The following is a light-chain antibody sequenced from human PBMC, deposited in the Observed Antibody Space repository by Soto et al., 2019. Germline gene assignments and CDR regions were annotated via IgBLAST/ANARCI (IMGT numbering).Light chain of an antibody. J-gene: IGKJ4*01. V-gene: IGKV1-9*01. Sequence: DIQLTQSPSLLSASVGDRVTITCRASQAISTYLAWYQQTSGKAPKLLISAASTLQRGVPSRFRGSGSGTQFTLTISSLQPEDFATYYYQQLNAYPLTFGGGTRVEIK. CDR1: QAISTY. CDR2: AAS. CDR3: QQLNAYPLT.